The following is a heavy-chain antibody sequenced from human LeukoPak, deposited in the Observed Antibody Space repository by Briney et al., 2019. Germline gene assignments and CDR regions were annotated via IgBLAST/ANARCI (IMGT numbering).Heavy chain of an antibody. V-gene: IGHV3-74*03. J-gene: IGHJ4*02. D-gene: IGHD2-21*01. CDR1: GFTFSNHW. CDR3: IRDEALWRLDY. Sequence: GGSLRLSCVAFGFTFSNHWMHWVRQAPGKGLVWVSRIDERGTNTMYADSVKGRFSISRDNAKNTVNLQMNSLRAEDTGVYYCIRDEALWRLDYWGQGALVTVSS. CDR2: IDERGTNT.